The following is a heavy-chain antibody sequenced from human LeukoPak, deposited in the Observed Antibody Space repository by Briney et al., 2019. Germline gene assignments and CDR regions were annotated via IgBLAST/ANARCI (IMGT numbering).Heavy chain of an antibody. D-gene: IGHD4-17*01. J-gene: IGHJ4*02. V-gene: IGHV1-46*01. CDR3: ARGSRAYGDYHY. Sequence: GASVKVSCKASGYTVTIYYMHWLRQAPGQGLEWMGIINPSGGSTSYAQKFQGRVTMTRDTSTSTVYMELSSLRSEDTAVYYCARGSRAYGDYHYWGQGTLVTVSS. CDR1: GYTVTIYY. CDR2: INPSGGST.